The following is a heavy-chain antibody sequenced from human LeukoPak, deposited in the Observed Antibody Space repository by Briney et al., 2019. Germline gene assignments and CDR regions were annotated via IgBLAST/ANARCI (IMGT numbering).Heavy chain of an antibody. Sequence: GASVKVSCKASGYTFSGYYMHWVRQAPGQGLEWMGWINSNSGDPNYAQKSQGRVTLTRDTSISTAYMELSRLRSDDTAVYYCAREKGGNSGFDYWGRGTLVTVSS. J-gene: IGHJ4*02. D-gene: IGHD4-23*01. CDR1: GYTFSGYY. CDR3: AREKGGNSGFDY. CDR2: INSNSGDP. V-gene: IGHV1-2*02.